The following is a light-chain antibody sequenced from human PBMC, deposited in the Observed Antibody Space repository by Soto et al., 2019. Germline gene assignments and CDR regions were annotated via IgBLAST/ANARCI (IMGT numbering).Light chain of an antibody. CDR1: QGISSS. Sequence: DLQLTQSPSFLSAFVGDRVTITCRARQGISSSLSWYQQQPWKAPKLMIYPAPTLQSGVPARFSGSGSGPELTLPISSLQPEDFASYYCQQSNSFTRTFGQGTKVEIK. V-gene: IGKV1-9*01. J-gene: IGKJ1*01. CDR2: PAP. CDR3: QQSNSFTRT.